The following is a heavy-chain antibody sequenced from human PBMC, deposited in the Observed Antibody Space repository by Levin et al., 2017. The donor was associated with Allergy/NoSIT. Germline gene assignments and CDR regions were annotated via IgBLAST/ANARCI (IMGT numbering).Heavy chain of an antibody. CDR1: GFTFSSYA. V-gene: IGHV3-23*01. J-gene: IGHJ4*02. CDR2: ISGSGGST. D-gene: IGHD4-17*01. CDR3: AKKQTVTTGYDFDY. Sequence: PGGSLRLSCVASGFTFSSYAMSWVRQAPGKGLEWVSAISGSGGSTYYADSVKGRFTISRDNSKNTLYLQMNSLRAEDTAVYYCAKKQTVTTGYDFDYWGQGTLVTVSS.